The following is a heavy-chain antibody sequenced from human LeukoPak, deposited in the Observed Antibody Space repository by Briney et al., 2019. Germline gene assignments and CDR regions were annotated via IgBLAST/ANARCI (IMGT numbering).Heavy chain of an antibody. CDR2: ISGSGGST. J-gene: IGHJ4*02. V-gene: IGHV3-23*01. D-gene: IGHD6-19*01. Sequence: GGSLRLSCAASGFTFSSYWMHWVRQAPGKGLKWVSAISGSGGSTYYADSVKGRFTISRDNSKNTLYLQMNSLRAEDTAVYYCAKLARYSSGWLFDYWGQGTLVTVSS. CDR3: AKLARYSSGWLFDY. CDR1: GFTFSSYW.